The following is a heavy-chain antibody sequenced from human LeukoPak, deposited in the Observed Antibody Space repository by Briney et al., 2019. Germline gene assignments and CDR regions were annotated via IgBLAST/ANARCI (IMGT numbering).Heavy chain of an antibody. J-gene: IGHJ4*02. CDR1: GFTFGDYV. D-gene: IGHD6-13*01. V-gene: IGHV3-49*04. Sequence: PGGSLRLSCTASGFTFGDYVMSWGRQAPGKGLEWVGFIRSKPYGGKTEYAASVKGRFIISRDDSKTIAYLQMNSLKSEDTAVYYCTTGSATGTGSGYWGQGTLVTVSS. CDR3: TTGSATGTGSGY. CDR2: IRSKPYGGKT.